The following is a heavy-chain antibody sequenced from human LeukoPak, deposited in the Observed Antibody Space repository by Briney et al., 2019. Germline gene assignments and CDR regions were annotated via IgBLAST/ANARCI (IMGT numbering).Heavy chain of an antibody. CDR1: GGSISSGGYS. D-gene: IGHD3-10*01. V-gene: IGHV4-30-2*01. Sequence: KPSQTLSLTCAVSGGSISSGGYSWRWIRQPPGKGLEWIGYIYHSGSICYNPSLKSRVTISVDRSKSQFSLKLSSVTAAETAVYYCAREHEPRRGAFDIWGQGTMVTVSS. CDR3: AREHEPRRGAFDI. J-gene: IGHJ3*02. CDR2: IYHSGSI.